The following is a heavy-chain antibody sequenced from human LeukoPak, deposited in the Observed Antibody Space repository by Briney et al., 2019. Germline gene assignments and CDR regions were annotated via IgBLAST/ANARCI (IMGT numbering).Heavy chain of an antibody. Sequence: PSETLSLTCTVSGGSVTSYYWSWVRQPPGKGLEWIGYMHYSGGATYYPSLKRRVAMSIDASKNQFSLKLSSVTAADTAVYYCARDIRVVGATHYLDQWGQGTPVTVSS. J-gene: IGHJ4*02. CDR1: GGSVTSYY. D-gene: IGHD1-26*01. V-gene: IGHV4-59*02. CDR3: ARDIRVVGATHYLDQ. CDR2: MHYSGGA.